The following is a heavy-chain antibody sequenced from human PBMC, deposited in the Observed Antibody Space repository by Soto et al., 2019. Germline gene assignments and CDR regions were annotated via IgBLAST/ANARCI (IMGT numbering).Heavy chain of an antibody. J-gene: IGHJ6*02. CDR3: ARGRGNYYGLDD. Sequence: GGSMRLSCAASGFTVSSNYMSWLRPAPGKGLEWVSVIYSGGSTYYADSVKGRFTISRDNSKNTLYLQMNSLRAEDTAVYYCARGRGNYYGLDDWGQGTTVTVSS. CDR2: IYSGGST. V-gene: IGHV3-53*01. CDR1: GFTVSSNY.